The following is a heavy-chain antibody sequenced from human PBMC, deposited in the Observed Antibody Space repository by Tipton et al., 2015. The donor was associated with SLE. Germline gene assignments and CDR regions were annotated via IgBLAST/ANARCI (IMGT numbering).Heavy chain of an antibody. V-gene: IGHV3-21*01. CDR3: ARDLYHLPLDY. CDR2: ISSSNTYI. Sequence: SLRLSCAASGFTFSSYSMIWVRQAPGKGLEWVSSISSSNTYIYYADSVKGRFTISRDNAKNSLYLQMDSLRAEDTAVYYCARDLYHLPLDYWGQGTLVTVSS. CDR1: GFTFSSYS. D-gene: IGHD2-2*01. J-gene: IGHJ4*02.